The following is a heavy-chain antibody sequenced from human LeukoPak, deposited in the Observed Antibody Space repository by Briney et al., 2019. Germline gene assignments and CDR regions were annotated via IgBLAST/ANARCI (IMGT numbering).Heavy chain of an antibody. CDR1: GFTVSSNY. V-gene: IGHV3-66*01. D-gene: IGHD3-10*01. J-gene: IGHJ4*02. Sequence: AGGSLRLSCAASGFTVSSNYMSWVRQAPGKGLEWVSVIYSGGSTYYADSVKGRFTISRDNSKNTLYLQMNSLRAEDTAVYYCASPYYYGSGSYFDYWGQGTLVTVSS. CDR2: IYSGGST. CDR3: ASPYYYGSGSYFDY.